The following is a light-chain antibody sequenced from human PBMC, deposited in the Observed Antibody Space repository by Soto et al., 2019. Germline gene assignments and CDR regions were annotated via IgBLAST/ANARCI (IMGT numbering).Light chain of an antibody. CDR3: QQYNNYPPT. CDR2: AAS. V-gene: IGKV1-16*02. Sequence: DIQMTHSPSSLSASEGDRDTITCRASQGISSFLAWFQQKPGKAPKSLIYAASSLQIGVPSKFSGSGSGTDFTRTISSLQPEDFATYYCQQYNNYPPTLGGGTQGEIK. CDR1: QGISSF. J-gene: IGKJ4*01.